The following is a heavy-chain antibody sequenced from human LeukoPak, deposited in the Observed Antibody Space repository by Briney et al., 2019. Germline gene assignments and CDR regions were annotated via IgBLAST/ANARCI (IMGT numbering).Heavy chain of an antibody. CDR2: MSPNSGDT. J-gene: IGHJ4*02. Sequence: GASVKVSCKASGYTFTSYDINWVRHATGQGPEWMGWMSPNSGDTGYAQKFQGRVTMTRDTSISTAFMELTSLRSEDTAVYYCARGGDSENLDYWGQGTLVTVSS. D-gene: IGHD2-21*02. CDR3: ARGGDSENLDY. V-gene: IGHV1-8*01. CDR1: GYTFTSYD.